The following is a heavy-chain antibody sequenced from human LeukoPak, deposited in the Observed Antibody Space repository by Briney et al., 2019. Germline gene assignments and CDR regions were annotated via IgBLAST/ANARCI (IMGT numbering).Heavy chain of an antibody. CDR3: ARVGYNSGWYRN. J-gene: IGHJ4*02. D-gene: IGHD6-19*01. Sequence: LGGSLRLSCAASGFTFSLYWMNWVRQAPGKGLEWVADIKQDGSEKNYVDSVKGRFTISRDNAKNSLYLQMNSLRAEDTAVYYCARVGYNSGWYRNWGQGTLVTVTS. CDR1: GFTFSLYW. CDR2: IKQDGSEK. V-gene: IGHV3-7*03.